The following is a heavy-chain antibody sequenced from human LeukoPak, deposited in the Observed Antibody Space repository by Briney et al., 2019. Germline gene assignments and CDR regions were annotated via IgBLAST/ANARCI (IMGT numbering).Heavy chain of an antibody. D-gene: IGHD3-22*01. CDR1: GFTFSSYS. V-gene: IGHV3-48*04. J-gene: IGHJ3*02. Sequence: PGGSLRLSCAASGFTFSSYSTNWVRQAPGKGLEWVSYISSSSSTIYYADSVKGRFTISRDNAKNSLYLQMNSLRAEDTAVYYCASSSQRKREYYYDSSGPSGAFDIWGQGTMVTVSS. CDR2: ISSSSSTI. CDR3: ASSSQRKREYYYDSSGPSGAFDI.